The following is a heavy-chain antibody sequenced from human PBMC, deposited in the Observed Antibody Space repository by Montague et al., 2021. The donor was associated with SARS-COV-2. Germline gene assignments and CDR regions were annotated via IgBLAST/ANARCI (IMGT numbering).Heavy chain of an antibody. CDR3: ARAPIYRSSWYAYFDY. J-gene: IGHJ4*02. CDR1: GDSMNNYY. Sequence: SETLSLTCTVSGDSMNNYYCSWIRQPPGKGLEWIGYINYSGSTHXKPSLQSGVTLSKDTSKDQFSLRLTSVTAADTAIYFCARAPIYRSSWYAYFDYWGQGTLVTVSS. D-gene: IGHD6-13*01. CDR2: INYSGST. V-gene: IGHV4-59*01.